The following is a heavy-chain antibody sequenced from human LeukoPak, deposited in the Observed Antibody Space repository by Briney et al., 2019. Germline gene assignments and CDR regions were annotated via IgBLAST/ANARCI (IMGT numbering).Heavy chain of an antibody. Sequence: GGSLRLSCAAPGFTFSSYAMSWVRQAPGKGLEWVSAISGSGGSTYYADSVKGRFTISRDNSKNTLYLQMNSLRAEDTAVYYCAKGLRSVVVVAATPNYWGQGTLVTVSS. D-gene: IGHD2-15*01. CDR1: GFTFSSYA. V-gene: IGHV3-23*01. CDR2: ISGSGGST. CDR3: AKGLRSVVVVAATPNY. J-gene: IGHJ4*02.